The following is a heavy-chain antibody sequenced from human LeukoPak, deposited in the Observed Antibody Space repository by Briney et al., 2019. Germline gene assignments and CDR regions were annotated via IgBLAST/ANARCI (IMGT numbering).Heavy chain of an antibody. CDR1: GGSISSYY. D-gene: IGHD3-16*01. CDR2: IYYSGST. J-gene: IGHJ4*02. V-gene: IGHV4-59*01. Sequence: PPETLSLTCTVSGGSISSYYWSWIRQSPGKGLEWIGYIYYSGSTNYNPSLKSRVTISVDTSKNQFSLRLTSVTAADTAVYYCARDGGYYFDYWGQGTLVTVSS. CDR3: ARDGGYYFDY.